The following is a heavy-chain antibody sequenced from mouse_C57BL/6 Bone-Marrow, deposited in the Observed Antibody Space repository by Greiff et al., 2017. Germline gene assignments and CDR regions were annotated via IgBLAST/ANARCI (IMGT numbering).Heavy chain of an antibody. D-gene: IGHD2-3*01. CDR1: EYEFPSHD. Sequence: EVQRVESGGGLVQPGESLKLSCESNEYEFPSHDMSWVRKTPEKRLELVAAINSDGGSTYYPDTMEGRFIISRDNTKKTLDMQMSSLRSEDTALYYCARQDGYYNYYAMYYWGQGTSVTVSS. CDR3: ARQDGYYNYYAMYY. CDR2: INSDGGST. J-gene: IGHJ4*01. V-gene: IGHV5-2*01.